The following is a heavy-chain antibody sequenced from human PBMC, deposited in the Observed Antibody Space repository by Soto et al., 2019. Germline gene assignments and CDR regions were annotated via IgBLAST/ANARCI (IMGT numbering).Heavy chain of an antibody. CDR2: IRRKTYGETT. Sequence: GGSLRLSCTASGFTFGDYAMSWFRQAPGKGLEWVGFIRRKTYGETTAYAASVKGRFTISRDDSKSIAYLQMDSLKTEDTAVYYCSRPVAVGGSFDYWGHGTLVTVSS. V-gene: IGHV3-49*03. D-gene: IGHD6-19*01. CDR3: SRPVAVGGSFDY. J-gene: IGHJ4*01. CDR1: GFTFGDYA.